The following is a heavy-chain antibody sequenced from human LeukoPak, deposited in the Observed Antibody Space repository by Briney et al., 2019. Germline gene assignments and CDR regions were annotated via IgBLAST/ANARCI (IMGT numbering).Heavy chain of an antibody. Sequence: GASVTVSCTASGGSFSSYAISWVRQAPRQGLEWMGGIIPLFGTANYAQKFLGRVIITADESTSTTHMYLSSLKSEDTAVYYCAREWAGYGSGSYFYYWGQGTLVTVSS. J-gene: IGHJ4*02. CDR3: AREWAGYGSGSYFYY. CDR2: IIPLFGTA. CDR1: GGSFSSYA. D-gene: IGHD3-10*01. V-gene: IGHV1-69*13.